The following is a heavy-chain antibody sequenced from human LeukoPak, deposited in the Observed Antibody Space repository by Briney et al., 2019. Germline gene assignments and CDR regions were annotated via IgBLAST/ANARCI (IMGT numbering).Heavy chain of an antibody. CDR3: AREENYGGLDY. J-gene: IGHJ4*02. D-gene: IGHD4-23*01. CDR2: IYYSGST. CDR1: GGSISSYY. V-gene: IGHV4-59*12. Sequence: PSETLSLTCTVSGGSISSYYWSWLRQPPGKGLEWIGYIYYSGSTNYNPSLKSRVTMSVDTPKNQFSLKLSSVTAADTAVYYCAREENYGGLDYWGQGTPVTVSS.